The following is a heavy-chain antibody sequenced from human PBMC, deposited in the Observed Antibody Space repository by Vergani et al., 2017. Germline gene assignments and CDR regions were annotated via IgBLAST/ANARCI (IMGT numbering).Heavy chain of an antibody. CDR1: VFTFNSRA. D-gene: IGHD5-24*01. CDR3: GRGSDNYN. Sequence: EVELLQCERAVVQPGGSLRLLCVASVFTFNSRAMSWVRQGHGQGLEWVSSIKNTGDSTHYVDSVKGRFNISRDNTKNTLYLQMNSLRVEDTAVYYCGRGSDNYNWGQGTLVTVSS. CDR2: IKNTGDST. V-gene: IGHV3-23*01. J-gene: IGHJ4*02.